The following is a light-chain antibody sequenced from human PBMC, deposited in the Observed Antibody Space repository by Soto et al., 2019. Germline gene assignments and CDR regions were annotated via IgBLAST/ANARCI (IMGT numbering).Light chain of an antibody. CDR2: EVS. J-gene: IGLJ1*01. V-gene: IGLV2-14*01. CDR3: SSYTTSRTLV. Sequence: LAQPASVSGSPGQSITISCTGTSSDVGGYNYVSWYQQHPGKVPKLMIFEVSNRPSGVSNRFSGSKSGNTASLTISGLQAEDEADYYCSSYTTSRTLVFGPGTKVTVL. CDR1: SSDVGGYNY.